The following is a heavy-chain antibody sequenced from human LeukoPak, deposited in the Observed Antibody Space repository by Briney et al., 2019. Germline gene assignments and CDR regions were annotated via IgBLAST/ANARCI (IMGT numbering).Heavy chain of an antibody. V-gene: IGHV4-39*01. D-gene: IGHD6-6*01. Sequence: SETLSLTCTVSGGSISSSSYYWGWIRQPPGKGLEWIGSIYYSGSTYYNPSLKSRVTISVDTSKNQFSLKLSSVTAADTAVYYCARLIAARRTSRYYYMDAWGKGTTVTVSS. J-gene: IGHJ6*03. CDR3: ARLIAARRTSRYYYMDA. CDR1: GGSISSSSYY. CDR2: IYYSGST.